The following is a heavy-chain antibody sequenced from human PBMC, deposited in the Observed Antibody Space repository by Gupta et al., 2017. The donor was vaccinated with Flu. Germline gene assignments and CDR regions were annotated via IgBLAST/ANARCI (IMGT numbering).Heavy chain of an antibody. CDR1: AHC. CDR2: SRNKANSYTT. D-gene: IGHD1-26*01. V-gene: IGHV3-72*01. J-gene: IGHJ4*02. CDR3: ARDAAGRYSWDF. Sequence: AHCMDWVRQAPGKGLEWVGRSRNKANSYTTQYAASVKGRFTISRDDSKNSLCLQMNSLKTEDSAVYYCARDAAGRYSWDFWGPGTLVTVSS.